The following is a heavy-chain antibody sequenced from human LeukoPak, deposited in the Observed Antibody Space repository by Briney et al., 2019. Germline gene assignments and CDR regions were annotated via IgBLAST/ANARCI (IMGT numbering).Heavy chain of an antibody. V-gene: IGHV1-2*02. CDR3: ARADRLHGGPYLIGP. Sequence: ASVNVSCKTSGYSFTDYYMHWVRQAPGQGLEWMGWINPNSGGTSSAQKFQGRVTMTRDTSITTVYMEVSWLTSDDTAIYYCARADRLHGGPYLIGPWGQGTLVTVSS. CDR1: GYSFTDYY. D-gene: IGHD2-21*01. J-gene: IGHJ5*02. CDR2: INPNSGGT.